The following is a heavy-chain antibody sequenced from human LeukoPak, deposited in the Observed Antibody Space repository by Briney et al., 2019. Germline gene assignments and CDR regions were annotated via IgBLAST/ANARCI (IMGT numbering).Heavy chain of an antibody. J-gene: IGHJ4*02. CDR2: ISYDGSNK. CDR3: ARVLREYYDYVWGSYRYFNYFDY. CDR1: GFTFSSYA. Sequence: GGSLRLSCAASGFTFSSYAMHWVRQAPGKGLEWVAVISYDGSNKYYADSVKGRFTISRDNSKDTLYLQMNSLRAEDTAVYYCARVLREYYDYVWGSYRYFNYFDYWGQGTLVTVSS. D-gene: IGHD3-16*02. V-gene: IGHV3-30-3*01.